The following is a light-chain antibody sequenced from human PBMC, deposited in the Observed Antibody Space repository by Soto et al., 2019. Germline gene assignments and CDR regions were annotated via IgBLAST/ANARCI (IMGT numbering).Light chain of an antibody. CDR3: SLYTSENTYV. CDR2: EAS. J-gene: IGLJ1*01. CDR1: STDFVSYNR. Sequence: SPGQSVTISCTGTSTDFVSYNRVSWYQQPPGTAPKLIIYEASNRPSGVPDRFSGSKSGNTASLTISGLQAADEADYYCSLYTSENTYVFGTGTKVTVL. V-gene: IGLV2-18*01.